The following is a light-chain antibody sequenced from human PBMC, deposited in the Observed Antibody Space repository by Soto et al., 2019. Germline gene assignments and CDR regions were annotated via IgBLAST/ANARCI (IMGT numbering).Light chain of an antibody. CDR1: SSDVGAYNY. V-gene: IGLV2-14*03. J-gene: IGLJ1*01. CDR3: SSYTSTSSLRYV. CDR2: DVS. Sequence: SVLNQPASVSGSRGRSITISCTGTSSDVGAYNYVSWYQQHPGKAPKLMISDVSNRPSGVSNRFSGSKSGNTASLTISGLQPEDEADYYCSSYTSTSSLRYVFGTGTKVTVL.